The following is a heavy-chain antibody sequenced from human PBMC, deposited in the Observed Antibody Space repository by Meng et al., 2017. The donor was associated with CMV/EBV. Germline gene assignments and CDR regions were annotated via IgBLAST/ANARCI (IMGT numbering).Heavy chain of an antibody. CDR1: GFTFRTSG. D-gene: IGHD5/OR15-5a*01. V-gene: IGHV3-21*06. Sequence: GGSLRLSCAASGFTFRTSGMNWVRQAPGKGLEWVSSISPSGNYIYYAASLKGCFTISRDNANNSLFLQMNSLRAEDTAVYFCARDGLRNYYYYGMDVWGQGTTVTVSS. CDR2: ISPSGNYI. CDR3: ARDGLRNYYYYGMDV. J-gene: IGHJ6*02.